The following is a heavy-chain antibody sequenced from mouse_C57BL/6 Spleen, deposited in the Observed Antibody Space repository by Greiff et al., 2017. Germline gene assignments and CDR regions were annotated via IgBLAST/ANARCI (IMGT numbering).Heavy chain of an antibody. CDR2: IDPETGGT. CDR3: TREADDGNAMDY. V-gene: IGHV1-15*01. Sequence: VQLQQSGAELVRPGASVTLSCKASGYTFTDYEMHWVKQTPVHGLEWIGAIDPETGGTAYNQKFKGKAILTADKSSSTAYMELRSLTSEDSAVYYCTREADDGNAMDYWGQGTSVTVSS. J-gene: IGHJ4*01. D-gene: IGHD1-1*01. CDR1: GYTFTDYE.